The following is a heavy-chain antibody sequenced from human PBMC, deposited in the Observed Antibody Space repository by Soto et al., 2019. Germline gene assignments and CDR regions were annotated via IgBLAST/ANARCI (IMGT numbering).Heavy chain of an antibody. V-gene: IGHV1-69*06. CDR2: IIPIFGTA. D-gene: IGHD3-22*01. CDR1: GGTFSSYA. CDR3: ARAVDSSGYHLNSDAFDI. Sequence: XSVKVSCKASGGTFSSYAISWVRQAPGQGLEWMGGIIPIFGTANYAQKFQGRVTITADKSASTAYMELSSLRSEDTAVYYCARAVDSSGYHLNSDAFDIWGQGRMVTVSS. J-gene: IGHJ3*02.